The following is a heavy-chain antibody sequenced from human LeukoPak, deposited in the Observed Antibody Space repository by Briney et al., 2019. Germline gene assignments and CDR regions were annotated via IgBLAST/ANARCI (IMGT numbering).Heavy chain of an antibody. CDR3: ARIRGLWYCSSTSCYGYYYYMDV. V-gene: IGHV4-34*01. D-gene: IGHD2-2*01. CDR1: GGSFSGYY. J-gene: IGHJ6*03. Sequence: SETLSLTCAVYGGSFSGYYWSWIRQPPGKGLEWIGEINHSGSTNYNPSLKSRVTISVDTSKNQFSLKLSSVTAADTAVYYCARIRGLWYCSSTSCYGYYYYMDVWGKGTMVTVSS. CDR2: INHSGST.